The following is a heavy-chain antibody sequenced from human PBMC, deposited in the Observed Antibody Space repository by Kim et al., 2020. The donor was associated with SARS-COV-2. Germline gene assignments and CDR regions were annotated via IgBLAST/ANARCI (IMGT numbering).Heavy chain of an antibody. Sequence: SETLSLTCAVYGGSFSGYYWSWIRQPPGKGLEWIGEINHSGSTNYNPSLKSRVTISVDTSKNQFSLKLSSVTAADTAVYYCARGSNYYGSGSYYKAYYY. J-gene: IGHJ6*01. V-gene: IGHV4-34*01. CDR3: ARGSNYYGSGSYYKAYYY. CDR1: GGSFSGYY. CDR2: INHSGST. D-gene: IGHD3-10*01.